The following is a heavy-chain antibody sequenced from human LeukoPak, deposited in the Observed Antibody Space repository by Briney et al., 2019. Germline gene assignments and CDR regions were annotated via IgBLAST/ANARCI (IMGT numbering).Heavy chain of an antibody. CDR2: IYYRGSI. V-gene: IGHV4-31*03. CDR3: AKESRYHGMDV. CDR1: GDSIGSGDYY. J-gene: IGHJ6*01. Sequence: SQTLSLTSTVSGDSIGSGDYYWSWIRQHPGKGLEWIGYIYYRGSIYYNPSLSRVTISLDTSKNQFSLKLSSVTAADTAVYYCAKESRYHGMDVWGQGTTVTVSS. D-gene: IGHD1-14*01.